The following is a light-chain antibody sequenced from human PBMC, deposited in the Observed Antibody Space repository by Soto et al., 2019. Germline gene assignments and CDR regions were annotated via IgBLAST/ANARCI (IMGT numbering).Light chain of an antibody. CDR3: QQYNKGPNT. CDR2: SAS. CDR1: QTISTN. Sequence: EVVMTQSPVTLSVSPGESAALSCRASQTISTNLAWYQQKPGQAPRLLIYSASSRATGLPARFSGSGSGTEFTLTISSLESEDLGVYYCQQYNKGPNTFGQGTRLEMK. V-gene: IGKV3-15*01. J-gene: IGKJ2*01.